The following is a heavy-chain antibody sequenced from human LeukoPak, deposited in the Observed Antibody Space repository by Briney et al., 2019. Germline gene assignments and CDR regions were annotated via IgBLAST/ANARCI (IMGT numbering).Heavy chain of an antibody. CDR1: GDSISSSNYY. Sequence: SETLSLTCAVSGDSISSSNYYWGWIRQPPGKGLEWIGSIYNTDSTYYNPSLKSLVSISVDTSRNQCSLKLSSVTAADTAVYYCARQISDYYYYYIDVWGQGTTVTVSS. V-gene: IGHV4-39*01. D-gene: IGHD3-10*01. CDR2: IYNTDST. CDR3: ARQISDYYYYYIDV. J-gene: IGHJ6*03.